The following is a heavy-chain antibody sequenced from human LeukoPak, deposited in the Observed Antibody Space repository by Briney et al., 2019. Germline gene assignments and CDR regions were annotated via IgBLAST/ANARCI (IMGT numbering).Heavy chain of an antibody. CDR2: IYYSGST. CDR1: GGSISSYY. J-gene: IGHJ4*02. V-gene: IGHV4-59*01. Sequence: SETLSLTCTVSGGSISSYYWSWIRQPPGKGLEWIGYIYYSGSTNYNPSLKSRVTISVDTSKNQFSLKLSSVTAADTAVYYCASFHSSGRYGGYWGQGTLVTVSS. D-gene: IGHD6-19*01. CDR3: ASFHSSGRYGGY.